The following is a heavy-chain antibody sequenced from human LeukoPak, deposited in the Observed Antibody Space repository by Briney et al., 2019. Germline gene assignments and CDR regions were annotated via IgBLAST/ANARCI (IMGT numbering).Heavy chain of an antibody. J-gene: IGHJ2*01. V-gene: IGHV4-61*02. CDR1: GGSISSGSYY. CDR2: IYTSGST. Sequence: SETLSLTCTVSGGSISSGSYYWSWIRQPAGKGLEWIGRIYTSGSTNYNPSIKSRVTISVDTSKNQFSLKLSSVTAADTAVYYCARDTAYTIFGVVIDYWYFDLWGRGTLVTVSS. D-gene: IGHD3-3*01. CDR3: ARDTAYTIFGVVIDYWYFDL.